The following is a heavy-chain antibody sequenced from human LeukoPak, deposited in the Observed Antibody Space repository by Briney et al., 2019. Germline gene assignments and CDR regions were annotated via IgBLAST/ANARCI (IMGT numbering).Heavy chain of an antibody. CDR1: GFTFSSYA. V-gene: IGHV3-23*01. CDR3: ANDNVRGVPPPATFDY. Sequence: PGGSLRLSCAASGFTFSSYAMSWVRQAPGKGLEWVSAISGSGGSTYYADSVKGRFTISRDNSQNTLYLQMDSLRAEDTAVYYCANDNVRGVPPPATFDYWGQGTLVTVSS. CDR2: ISGSGGST. D-gene: IGHD3-10*01. J-gene: IGHJ4*02.